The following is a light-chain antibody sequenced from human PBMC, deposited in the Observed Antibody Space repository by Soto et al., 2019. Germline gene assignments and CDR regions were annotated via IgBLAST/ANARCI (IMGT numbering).Light chain of an antibody. V-gene: IGKV3-20*01. CDR1: QSVSSSS. Sequence: EIVLTQSPGTLSLSPGERATLSCRASQSVSSSSLAWYRQKPGQAPRLLIYGAFNRATGIPDRFSGSGSGTDFTLAISRLEPEDFALYYCQQYGSSPFTFGGGTKVDI. CDR2: GAF. CDR3: QQYGSSPFT. J-gene: IGKJ4*01.